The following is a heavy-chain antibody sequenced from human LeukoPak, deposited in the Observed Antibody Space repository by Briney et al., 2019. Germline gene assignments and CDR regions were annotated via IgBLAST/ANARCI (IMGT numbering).Heavy chain of an antibody. V-gene: IGHV3-23*01. J-gene: IGHJ4*02. CDR2: ILSGGST. CDR3: AKDSVLAITHGYFDY. D-gene: IGHD1-20*01. CDR1: GFTFSTYA. Sequence: GGSLRLSCAAAGFTFSTYAMSWVRQAPGKGLEWVSAILSGGSTYYADSVKGRFTISRDNSRNTLYLQMSSLRAEDTAVYYCAKDSVLAITHGYFDYWGQGTLVTVSS.